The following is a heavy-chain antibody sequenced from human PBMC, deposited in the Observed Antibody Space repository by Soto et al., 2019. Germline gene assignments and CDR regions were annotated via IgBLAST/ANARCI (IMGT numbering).Heavy chain of an antibody. CDR2: IYYSGST. CDR3: ARRVVLVPAAMKINWFDP. V-gene: IGHV4-39*01. CDR1: GGSISSSSYY. Sequence: SETLSLTCTVSGGSISSSSYYWGWIRQPPGKGLEWIGSIYYSGSTYYNPSLKSRVTISVDTSKNQFSLKLSSVTAADTAVYYCARRVVLVPAAMKINWFDPWGQGTLVTVSS. D-gene: IGHD2-2*01. J-gene: IGHJ5*02.